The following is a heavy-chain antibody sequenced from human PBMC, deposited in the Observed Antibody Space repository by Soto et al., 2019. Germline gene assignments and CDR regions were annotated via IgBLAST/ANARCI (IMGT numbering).Heavy chain of an antibody. Sequence: QVQLVQSGAEVKRPGSSVKVSCQASGASFRTYAVTWVRQAPGQGLEWMGGINVPFGTANYAQQFQGRVTITADESTSTAYLDLRSLRSEDAAVYYCAAERITVAGSVYYFDFWGQGTPVIVSS. D-gene: IGHD6-19*01. V-gene: IGHV1-69*01. J-gene: IGHJ4*02. CDR2: INVPFGTA. CDR1: GASFRTYA. CDR3: AAERITVAGSVYYFDF.